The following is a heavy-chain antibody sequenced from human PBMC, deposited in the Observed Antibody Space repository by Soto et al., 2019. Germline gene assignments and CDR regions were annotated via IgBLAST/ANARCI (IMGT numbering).Heavy chain of an antibody. V-gene: IGHV3-30-3*01. CDR1: GFTFSSYA. Sequence: GGSLRLSCAASGFTFSSYAMHWVRQAPGKGLEWVAVISYDGSNKYYADSVKGRFTISRDNSKNTLYLQMNSLRAEDTAVYYCARTEAEDTAVAYYYYYYGMDVWGQGTTVTVSS. CDR3: ARTEAEDTAVAYYYYYYGMDV. CDR2: ISYDGSNK. J-gene: IGHJ6*02. D-gene: IGHD5-18*01.